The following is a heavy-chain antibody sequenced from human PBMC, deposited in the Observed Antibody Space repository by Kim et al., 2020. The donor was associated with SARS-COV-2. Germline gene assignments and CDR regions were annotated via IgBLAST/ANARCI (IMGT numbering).Heavy chain of an antibody. CDR3: ARARASSSWTPHYNWFDP. CDR1: GGSISSGGYY. D-gene: IGHD6-13*01. V-gene: IGHV4-31*03. CDR2: IYYSGST. Sequence: SETLSLTCTVSGGSISSGGYYWSWLRQHPGKGLEWIGYIYYSGSTYYNPSLKSRVTISVDTSKNQFSLKLSSVTAADTAVYYCARARASSSWTPHYNWFDPWGQGTLVTVSS. J-gene: IGHJ5*02.